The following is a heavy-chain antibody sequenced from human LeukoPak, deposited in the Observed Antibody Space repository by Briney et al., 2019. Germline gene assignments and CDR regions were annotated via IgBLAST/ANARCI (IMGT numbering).Heavy chain of an antibody. J-gene: IGHJ4*02. CDR2: IRSKTYGGTA. Sequence: GGSLRLSCTASGFSVGDYAMSWVRQAPGKGLEWVGFIRSKTYGGTADCAASVEGRFTISRDDSNNIAYLQMNSLKSEDTAVYYCTRGLEGFTAYDGCWGQGTLVTVSS. V-gene: IGHV3-49*04. D-gene: IGHD5-12*01. CDR1: GFSVGDYA. CDR3: TRGLEGFTAYDGC.